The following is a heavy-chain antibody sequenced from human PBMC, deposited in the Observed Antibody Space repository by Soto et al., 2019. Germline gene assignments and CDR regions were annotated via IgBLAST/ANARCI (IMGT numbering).Heavy chain of an antibody. CDR1: GYTFTSYY. Sequence: ASVKVSCKASGYTFTSYYMHWVRQAPGQGLEWMGIINTSGGSTSYAQKFQGRVTMTRDTSTSTVYMELSSLRSEDTAVYYCARDFALDYDSSGYYYRYYFDYWGQGTLVTVSS. V-gene: IGHV1-46*01. CDR3: ARDFALDYDSSGYYYRYYFDY. J-gene: IGHJ4*02. D-gene: IGHD3-22*01. CDR2: INTSGGST.